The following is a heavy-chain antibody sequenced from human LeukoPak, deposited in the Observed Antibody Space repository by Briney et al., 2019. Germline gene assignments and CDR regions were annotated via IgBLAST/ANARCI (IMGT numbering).Heavy chain of an antibody. V-gene: IGHV4-39*01. D-gene: IGHD4-17*01. Sequence: SGTLSLTCTVSGGSISSSSYFWGWIRQPPGKGLEWIGSIFYSGSTYYNPSPNSRVTISIYTSKNQFSLRLSSVTAADTPVYYCARQMNTVTADYWGQGTLVTVSS. CDR3: ARQMNTVTADY. CDR2: IFYSGST. CDR1: GGSISSSSYF. J-gene: IGHJ4*02.